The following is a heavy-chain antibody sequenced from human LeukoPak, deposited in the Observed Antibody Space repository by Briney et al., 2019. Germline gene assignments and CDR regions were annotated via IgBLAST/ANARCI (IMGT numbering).Heavy chain of an antibody. J-gene: IGHJ4*02. V-gene: IGHV3-30*02. Sequence: GGSLRLSCAASRFTFSSYGMHWVRQAPGKGLEWVAFIRYDGSNKYYADPVKGRFTISRDNSKNTLYLQMNSLRAEDTAVYYCARRAVGATGDFDYWGQGTLVTVSS. D-gene: IGHD1-26*01. CDR3: ARRAVGATGDFDY. CDR2: IRYDGSNK. CDR1: RFTFSSYG.